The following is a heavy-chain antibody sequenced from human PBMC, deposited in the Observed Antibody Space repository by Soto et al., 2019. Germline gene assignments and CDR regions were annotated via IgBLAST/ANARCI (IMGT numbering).Heavy chain of an antibody. J-gene: IGHJ4*02. CDR1: GHSFTHYL. D-gene: IGHD4-17*01. CDR3: ARGVTTASNHCDY. CDR2: IYPGDSDT. V-gene: IGHV5-51*01. Sequence: PWESLTITWTRSGHSFTHYLIGWVRQMPGKGLEWMGIIYPGDSDTRYSPSFQGQVTISADKSISTAYLQWSSPKASDTAMYYCARGVTTASNHCDYWGQGSLV.